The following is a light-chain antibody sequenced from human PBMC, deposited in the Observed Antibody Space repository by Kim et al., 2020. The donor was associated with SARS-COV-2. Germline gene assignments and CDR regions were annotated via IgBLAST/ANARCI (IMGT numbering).Light chain of an antibody. CDR1: SLRSYY. V-gene: IGLV3-19*01. CDR3: NSRDSSGYHVV. CDR2: GKN. J-gene: IGLJ2*01. Sequence: SSELTQDPAVSVALGQTVRITCQGDSLRSYYASWYQQKPGQAPVLVIYGKNNRPSGIPDRFSGSSSGNTASLTITRAQAEDEADYYCNSRDSSGYHVVFG.